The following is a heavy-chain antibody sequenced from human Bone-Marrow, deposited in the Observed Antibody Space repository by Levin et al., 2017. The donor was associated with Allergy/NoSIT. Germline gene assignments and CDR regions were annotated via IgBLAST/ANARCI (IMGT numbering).Heavy chain of an antibody. CDR3: ATDLPGGALAN. Sequence: GGSLRLSCAASGITFSDYWMSWVRQAPGKGLEWVANINQDGSEGYYVDSVMGRFIISRDNVKRTVYLQMNNLRVDDTALYYCATDLPGGALANWGQGTLVTVSS. J-gene: IGHJ4*02. CDR2: INQDGSEG. CDR1: GITFSDYW. D-gene: IGHD3-10*01. V-gene: IGHV3-7*03.